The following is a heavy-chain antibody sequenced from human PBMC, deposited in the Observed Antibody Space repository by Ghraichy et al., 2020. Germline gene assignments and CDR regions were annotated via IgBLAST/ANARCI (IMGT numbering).Heavy chain of an antibody. Sequence: GGSLRLSCAASGFTFSSYWMSWVRQAPGKGLEWVANIKQDGSEKYYVDSVKGRFTISRDNAKNSLYLQMNSLRAEDTAVYYCARDLTGGFGETDAFDIWGQGTMVSVSS. D-gene: IGHD3-10*01. V-gene: IGHV3-7*01. J-gene: IGHJ3*02. CDR2: IKQDGSEK. CDR3: ARDLTGGFGETDAFDI. CDR1: GFTFSSYW.